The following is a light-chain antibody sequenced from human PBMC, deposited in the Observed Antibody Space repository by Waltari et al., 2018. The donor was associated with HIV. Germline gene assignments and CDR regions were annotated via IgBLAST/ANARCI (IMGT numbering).Light chain of an antibody. CDR3: CSYAGSNTYL. Sequence: QSALTQPASVSGFPGQSITISCTGSSSDVGSYNYVSWYQQHPGKAPQLLIYDVSKRPSGVSNRFSGSKAGNTASLTISVLQAEDEADYYCCSYAGSNTYLFGTGTEVTVL. CDR2: DVS. V-gene: IGLV2-23*02. J-gene: IGLJ1*01. CDR1: SSDVGSYNY.